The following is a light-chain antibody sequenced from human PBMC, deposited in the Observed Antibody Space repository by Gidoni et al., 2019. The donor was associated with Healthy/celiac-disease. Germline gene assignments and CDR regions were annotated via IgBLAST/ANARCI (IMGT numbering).Light chain of an antibody. J-gene: IGLJ1*01. CDR1: RTNIGSNT. CDR2: SNN. CDR3: AAWDDSLNGLYV. Sequence: GQRVTNSCSGSRTNIGSNTVNWYQHLPGTAPKLLIYSNNQRPSGVPDRFSGSKSGTSASLAISGLQSEDEADYYCAAWDDSLNGLYVFGTGTKVTVL. V-gene: IGLV1-44*01.